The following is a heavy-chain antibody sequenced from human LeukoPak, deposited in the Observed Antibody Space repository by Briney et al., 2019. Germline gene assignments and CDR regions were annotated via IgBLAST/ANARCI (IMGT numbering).Heavy chain of an antibody. Sequence: ASVKVSCKASGGTFSSYAISWVRQAPGQGREWMGGIIPIFGTANYAQKFQGRVTITADESTSTAYMELSSLRSEDTAVYYCARHFWQYQDYYYYGMDVWGQGTTVTVSS. J-gene: IGHJ6*02. CDR2: IIPIFGTA. V-gene: IGHV1-69*13. CDR1: GGTFSSYA. D-gene: IGHD3-3*02. CDR3: ARHFWQYQDYYYYGMDV.